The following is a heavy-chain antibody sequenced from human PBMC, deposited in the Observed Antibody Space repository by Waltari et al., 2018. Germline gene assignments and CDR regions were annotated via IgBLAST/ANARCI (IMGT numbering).Heavy chain of an antibody. J-gene: IGHJ5*02. D-gene: IGHD3-3*01. Sequence: QVQLVQSGAEVKKPGASVKVSCKASGYTFTGSYMPWVRQAPGQGLEWMGRINPNSGGTNYAQKFQGRVTMTRDTSISTAYMELSRLRSDDTAVYYCARAHYDFWSGDWFDPWGQGTLVTVSS. CDR3: ARAHYDFWSGDWFDP. CDR2: INPNSGGT. CDR1: GYTFTGSY. V-gene: IGHV1-2*06.